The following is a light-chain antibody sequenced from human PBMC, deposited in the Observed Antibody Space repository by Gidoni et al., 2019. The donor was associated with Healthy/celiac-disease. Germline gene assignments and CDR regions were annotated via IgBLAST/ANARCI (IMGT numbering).Light chain of an antibody. CDR1: SLRSYY. CDR2: GKN. Sequence: SSELTQDPAVSVALGQTVSSTCQGDSLRSYYASWYQQKPGQAPVLVIYGKNYRPSGIPDRFSGSSSGNTASLTITGAQAEDEADYYCNSRDSSGNHLVFGGGTKLTVL. V-gene: IGLV3-19*01. J-gene: IGLJ2*01. CDR3: NSRDSSGNHLV.